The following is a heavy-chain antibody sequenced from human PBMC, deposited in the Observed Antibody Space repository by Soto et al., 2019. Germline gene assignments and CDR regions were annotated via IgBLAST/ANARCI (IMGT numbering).Heavy chain of an antibody. CDR3: VRATAARQRDYSYHYYLHI. CDR1: GYTFINYY. CDR2: INPNGGST. D-gene: IGHD6-6*01. V-gene: IGHV1-46*03. Sequence: QVQLVQSGAEVKKPGASVKVSCKASGYTFINYYIPWVRQAPGQGLEWMGVINPNGGSTVYAQKFQGRVTLTRDTSTSTVYVELSRLRSDDTAVYFCVRATAARQRDYSYHYYLHIWGKGTTVTVSS. J-gene: IGHJ6*03.